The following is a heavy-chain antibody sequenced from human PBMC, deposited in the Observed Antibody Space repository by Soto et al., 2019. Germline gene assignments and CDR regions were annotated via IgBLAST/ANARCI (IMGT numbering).Heavy chain of an antibody. CDR1: GYTLTRYS. CDR3: AILGTYYFDNSANYFDF. J-gene: IGHJ4*02. D-gene: IGHD3-22*01. V-gene: IGHV1-3*05. Sequence: QVQLVQSGAEEMKPGASVKVSCKASGYTLTRYSIHWVRQAPGQRLEWMGWINAGNGNTKFSQKFQGRVTITMDTSASTAYMELRGLRSEDTAVYYCAILGTYYFDNSANYFDFWGQGTLVTVSS. CDR2: INAGNGNT.